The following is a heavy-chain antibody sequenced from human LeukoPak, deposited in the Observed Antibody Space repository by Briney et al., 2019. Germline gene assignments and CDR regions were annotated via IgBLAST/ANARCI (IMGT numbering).Heavy chain of an antibody. CDR1: GFTFSTFA. D-gene: IGHD2-8*02. J-gene: IGHJ4*02. Sequence: QSGGSLRLSCAASGFTFSTFAMIRVRQPPGKGLEWVSSIFPSGGEIHYADSVRGRFTISRDNSKSTLSLQMNSLRAEDTAIYYCATYRQVLLPFESWGQGTLVTVSS. CDR3: ATYRQVLLPFES. CDR2: IFPSGGEI. V-gene: IGHV3-23*01.